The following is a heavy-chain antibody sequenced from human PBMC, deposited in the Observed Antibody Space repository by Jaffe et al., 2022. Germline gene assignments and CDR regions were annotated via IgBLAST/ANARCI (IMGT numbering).Heavy chain of an antibody. D-gene: IGHD2-15*01. Sequence: QVQLQESGPSLVKPSDTLSLTCTVSGYSIANDYYWGWIRQPPGKGLEWIGNIWHSGSPYYNPSLKSRVTISIDTSENQFSLKLSSVTAADTALYFCARYCSGVKCSDFDYWGHGILVTVSS. CDR1: GYSIANDYY. V-gene: IGHV4-38-2*02. CDR3: ARYCSGVKCSDFDY. J-gene: IGHJ4*01. CDR2: IWHSGSP.